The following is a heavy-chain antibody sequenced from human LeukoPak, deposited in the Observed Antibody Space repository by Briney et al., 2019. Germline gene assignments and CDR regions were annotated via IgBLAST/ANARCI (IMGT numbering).Heavy chain of an antibody. J-gene: IGHJ4*02. D-gene: IGHD6-13*01. CDR3: ARHPHGTWRQLVNPDY. CDR1: GASISSSRYY. Sequence: SETLSLTCTVSGASISSSRYYCGWSRQPPGKGLEWIGSIYYSGSTYCNPSLKSRVTISIDTSKNQFSLKLSSVTAADTAVYYCARHPHGTWRQLVNPDYWGQGTLVTVSS. CDR2: IYYSGST. V-gene: IGHV4-39*01.